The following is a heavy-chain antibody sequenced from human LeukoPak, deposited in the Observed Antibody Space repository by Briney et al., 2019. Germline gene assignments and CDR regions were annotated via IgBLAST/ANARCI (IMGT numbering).Heavy chain of an antibody. J-gene: IGHJ4*02. V-gene: IGHV3-66*01. CDR2: IYSGGST. CDR3: ARAPSNAHFDY. Sequence: PGGSLRLSCAASGFTVRNNYMSWVRQAPGKGLEWVSLIYSGGSTYYADSVKGRFTISRGNSNNTVYLQMNSLRAEDTAVYYCARAPSNAHFDYWGQGTLVTVSS. D-gene: IGHD3-3*02. CDR1: GFTVRNNY.